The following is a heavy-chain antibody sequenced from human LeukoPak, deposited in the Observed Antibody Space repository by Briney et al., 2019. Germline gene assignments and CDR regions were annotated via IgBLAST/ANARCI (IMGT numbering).Heavy chain of an antibody. CDR1: GFTFSNYG. D-gene: IGHD3-10*01. CDR2: ISYDGNDK. V-gene: IGHV3-30*18. CDR3: AKRVSYSSGSHFDY. Sequence: QTGGSLRLSCAASGFTFSNYGMHWVRQAPGKGLEWVAVISYDGNDKYYADSVKGRFTISRDNSKNTLYLQMNSLRAEDSAIYYCAKRVSYSSGSHFDYWGQGTLVTVSS. J-gene: IGHJ4*02.